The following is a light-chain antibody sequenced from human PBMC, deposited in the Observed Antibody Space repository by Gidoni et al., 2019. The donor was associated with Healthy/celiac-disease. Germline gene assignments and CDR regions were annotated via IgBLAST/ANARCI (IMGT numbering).Light chain of an antibody. Sequence: QSVLTHPPSASGPPGQTVTIACSGSSSNIGSNYVYWYQKLPGKAPKLLIYRNNQRPSGVPVRFSGSKSGTSASLAISGLLAEDEADYYCAAWDDSLSGQGVFGGGTKLTVL. V-gene: IGLV1-47*01. CDR3: AAWDDSLSGQGV. J-gene: IGLJ2*01. CDR2: RNN. CDR1: SSNIGSNY.